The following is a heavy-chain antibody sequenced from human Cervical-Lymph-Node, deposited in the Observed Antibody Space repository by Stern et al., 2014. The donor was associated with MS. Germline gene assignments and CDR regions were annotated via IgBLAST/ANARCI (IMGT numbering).Heavy chain of an antibody. CDR3: ARERHSMDV. CDR2: IDPNSGGT. V-gene: IGHV1-2*02. Sequence: QVQLVQSGAEVKKPGASVKVSCKASGYRFTAYYMHWVRPAPGQGLEWMGWIDPNSGGTKSAQNFQGRVTMTRDTSISTFYMELSGLTSDDTAVFYCARERHSMDVWGQGTTVTVSS. CDR1: GYRFTAYY. J-gene: IGHJ6*02.